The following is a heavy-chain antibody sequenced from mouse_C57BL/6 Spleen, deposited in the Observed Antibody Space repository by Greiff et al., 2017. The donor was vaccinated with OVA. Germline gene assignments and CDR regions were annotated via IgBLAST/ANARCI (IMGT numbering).Heavy chain of an antibody. D-gene: IGHD1-1*01. Sequence: VQLQQPGAELVKPGASVKLSCKASGYTFTSYWMQWVKQRPGQGLEWIGEIDPSDSYTNYNQKFKGKATLTVDTSSSTAYMQLSSLTSEDSAVYYCAIYDLFAYWGQGTLVTVSA. V-gene: IGHV1-50*01. CDR3: AIYDLFAY. J-gene: IGHJ3*01. CDR2: IDPSDSYT. CDR1: GYTFTSYW.